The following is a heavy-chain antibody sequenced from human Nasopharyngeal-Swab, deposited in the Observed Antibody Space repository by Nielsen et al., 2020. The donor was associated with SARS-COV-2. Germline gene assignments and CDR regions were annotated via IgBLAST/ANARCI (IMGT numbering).Heavy chain of an antibody. J-gene: IGHJ6*04. V-gene: IGHV3-30*03. D-gene: IGHD3-3*01. CDR3: ARNTYYDFWSGYHYGMDV. CDR1: GFTSSSYG. Sequence: GGSLRLSCAASGFTSSSYGMHWVRQAPGKGLEWVAVISYDGSNKYYADSVKGRFTISRDNSKNTLYLQMNSLRAEDTAVYYCARNTYYDFWSGYHYGMDVWGKGTTV. CDR2: ISYDGSNK.